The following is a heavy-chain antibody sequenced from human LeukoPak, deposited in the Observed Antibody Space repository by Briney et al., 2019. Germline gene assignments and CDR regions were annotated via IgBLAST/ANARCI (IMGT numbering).Heavy chain of an antibody. CDR2: INWNGGST. V-gene: IGHV3-20*04. CDR3: ASSPGGDYDWFDP. CDR1: GFTFDDYG. Sequence: PGGSLRLSCAASGFTFDDYGMSWVRQAPGKGLEWVSGINWNGGSTGYADSVKGRFTISRDNAKNSLYLQMNSLRADDTALYYCASSPGGDYDWFDPWGQGTLVTVSS. D-gene: IGHD4-17*01. J-gene: IGHJ5*02.